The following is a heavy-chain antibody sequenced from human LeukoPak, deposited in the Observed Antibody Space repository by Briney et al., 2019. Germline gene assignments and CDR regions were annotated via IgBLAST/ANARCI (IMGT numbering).Heavy chain of an antibody. Sequence: ASVKVSCKASGYTFTSYGISWVRQAPGQGLEWMGWISAHNGNTKYAQTLRVRVTMTTDTSTSTAYMELRSLRSDDSAVYYCARDSSCDCWGQGTMVTVSS. J-gene: IGHJ4*02. V-gene: IGHV1-18*01. CDR2: ISAHNGNT. D-gene: IGHD2-15*01. CDR3: ARDSSCDC. CDR1: GYTFTSYG.